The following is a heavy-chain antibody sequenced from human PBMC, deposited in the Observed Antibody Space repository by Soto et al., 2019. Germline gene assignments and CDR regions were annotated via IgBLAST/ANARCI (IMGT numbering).Heavy chain of an antibody. Sequence: SETLSLTCTVSGGSVSSGSYYWSWIRQPPGKGLEWIGYIYYSGSTNYNPSLKSRVTISVDTSKNQFSLKLSSVTAADTAVYYCASTSDYGGSPQDYWGQGTLVTVSS. CDR2: IYYSGST. J-gene: IGHJ4*02. D-gene: IGHD4-17*01. CDR3: ASTSDYGGSPQDY. V-gene: IGHV4-61*01. CDR1: GGSVSSGSYY.